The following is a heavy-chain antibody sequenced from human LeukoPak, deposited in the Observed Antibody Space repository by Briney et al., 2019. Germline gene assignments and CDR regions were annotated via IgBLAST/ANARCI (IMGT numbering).Heavy chain of an antibody. D-gene: IGHD3-10*01. J-gene: IGHJ4*02. Sequence: SETLSLTCTVSGGSISSYYWSWIRQPPGKGLEWIGYIYYSGSTNYNPSLKSRVTISVDTSKNQFSPKLSSVTAADTAVYYCARGARDYGSGSPYDYWGQGTLVTVSS. CDR3: ARGARDYGSGSPYDY. CDR2: IYYSGST. CDR1: GGSISSYY. V-gene: IGHV4-59*01.